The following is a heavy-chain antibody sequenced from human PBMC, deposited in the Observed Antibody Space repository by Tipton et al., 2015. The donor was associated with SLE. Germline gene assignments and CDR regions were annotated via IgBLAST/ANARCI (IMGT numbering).Heavy chain of an antibody. CDR2: IYYSGST. CDR3: ARVLWSSDAFDI. J-gene: IGHJ3*02. CDR1: GGSFSGYY. V-gene: IGHV4-34*01. Sequence: TLSLTCAVYGGSFSGYYWSWIRQPPGKGLEWIGSIYYSGSTYYNPSLKSRVTISVDTSKNQFSLQLNSVTPEDTAVYYCARVLWSSDAFDIWGQGTMVTVSS. D-gene: IGHD3-3*01.